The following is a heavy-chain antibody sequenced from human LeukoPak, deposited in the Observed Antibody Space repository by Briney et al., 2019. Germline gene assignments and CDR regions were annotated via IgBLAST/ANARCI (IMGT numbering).Heavy chain of an antibody. J-gene: IGHJ5*02. CDR3: ARDFTVTNEVDP. Sequence: ASVKVSCKASGYTFTGYYMHWVRQAPGQGLEWMGWINPNSGGTNYAQKFQGRVTMTRDTSISTAYMELSRLRSDDTAVYYCARDFTVTNEVDPWGQGTLVTVSS. V-gene: IGHV1-2*02. CDR2: INPNSGGT. D-gene: IGHD4-17*01. CDR1: GYTFTGYY.